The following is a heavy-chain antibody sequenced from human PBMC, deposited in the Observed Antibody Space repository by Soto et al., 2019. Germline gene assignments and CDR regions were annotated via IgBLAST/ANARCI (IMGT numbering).Heavy chain of an antibody. CDR2: MSSDGSKI. J-gene: IGHJ4*02. V-gene: IGHV3-30*18. Sequence: QVQLVESGGGAVQPGESLRLSCVASGFDFTYYAMHWVRQAPGKGLESVAVMSSDGSKIHHTDSVKGRFTISRDNSKNTLYLQMNSLRKADTAVYFCAKDEGVGGTLGLFDYWGQATLVSVSS. CDR1: GFDFTYYA. D-gene: IGHD1-26*01. CDR3: AKDEGVGGTLGLFDY.